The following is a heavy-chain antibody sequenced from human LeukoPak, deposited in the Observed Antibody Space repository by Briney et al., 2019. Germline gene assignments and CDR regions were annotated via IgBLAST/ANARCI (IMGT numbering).Heavy chain of an antibody. V-gene: IGHV3-74*01. CDR2: INGDGSST. D-gene: IGHD4-17*01. CDR1: GFTFSTYW. CDR3: VRDNYGVDH. Sequence: GGSLRLSCAASGFTFSTYWMQWVRQAPGKGLVWVSHINGDGSSTTYADSVKGRFTISRDNAKNTLYLQMNSLRAEDTAVYYCVRDNYGVDHWGQGTLVTVSS. J-gene: IGHJ4*02.